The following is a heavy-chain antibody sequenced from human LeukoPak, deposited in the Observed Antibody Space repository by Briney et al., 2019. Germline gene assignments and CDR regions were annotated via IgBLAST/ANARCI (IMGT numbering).Heavy chain of an antibody. CDR2: ISSSGSTI. Sequence: GGSLRLSCAASGFTFSDYYMSWIRQAPGKGLEWVSYISSSGSTIYYADSVKGRFTISRDNAKNSLYLQMNSLRAEATAVYYCARESMVRGVKAPSYYFDYWGQGTLVTVSS. CDR1: GFTFSDYY. V-gene: IGHV3-11*01. CDR3: ARESMVRGVKAPSYYFDY. J-gene: IGHJ4*02. D-gene: IGHD3-10*01.